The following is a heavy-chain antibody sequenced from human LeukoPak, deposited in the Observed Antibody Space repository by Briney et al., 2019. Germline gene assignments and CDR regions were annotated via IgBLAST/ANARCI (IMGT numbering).Heavy chain of an antibody. Sequence: SETLSLTCTVSGGSISSSSYYWGWIRQPPGKGLEWIGSIYYSGSTYYNPSLKSRVTISVDTSKNQFSLKLSSVTAADTAVYYCARAYYSSSWPFDYWGQGTLVTVSS. V-gene: IGHV4-39*07. CDR1: GGSISSSSYY. CDR2: IYYSGST. J-gene: IGHJ4*02. D-gene: IGHD6-13*01. CDR3: ARAYYSSSWPFDY.